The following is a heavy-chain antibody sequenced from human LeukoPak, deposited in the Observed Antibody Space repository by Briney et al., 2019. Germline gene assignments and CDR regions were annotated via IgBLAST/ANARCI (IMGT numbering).Heavy chain of an antibody. CDR2: INPDASTT. CDR3: AKNEEGYYYYGMDV. Sequence: GGSLRLSCAASGFTFSTYWMHWVRQAPGKGLVWVSRINPDASTTNYADSVRGRFTISRDNAKNTLYLQMNSLRAEDTAVYYCAKNEEGYYYYGMDVWGQGTTVTVSS. D-gene: IGHD1-1*01. J-gene: IGHJ6*02. CDR1: GFTFSTYW. V-gene: IGHV3-74*01.